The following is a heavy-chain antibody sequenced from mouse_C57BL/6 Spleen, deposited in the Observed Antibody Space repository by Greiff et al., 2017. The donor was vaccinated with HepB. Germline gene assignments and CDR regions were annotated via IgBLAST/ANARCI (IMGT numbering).Heavy chain of an antibody. Sequence: VQLQQSGPGLVKPSQSLSLTCSVTGYSITSGYYWNWIRQFPGNKLEWMGYISYDGSNNYNPSLKNRISITRDTSKNQFFLKLNSVTTEDTATYYCASRGYDYDDFDYWGQGTTLTVSS. CDR3: ASRGYDYDDFDY. CDR2: ISYDGSN. J-gene: IGHJ2*01. V-gene: IGHV3-6*01. CDR1: GYSITSGYY. D-gene: IGHD2-4*01.